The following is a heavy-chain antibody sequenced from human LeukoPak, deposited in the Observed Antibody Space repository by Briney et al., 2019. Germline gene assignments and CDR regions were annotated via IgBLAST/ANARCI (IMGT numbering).Heavy chain of an antibody. CDR1: GFTFSSYG. J-gene: IGHJ6*02. D-gene: IGHD2-15*01. Sequence: GGSLRLSCAASGFTFSSYGMHWVRQAPGKGLEWVAVISYDGSNKYYADSVKGRFTISRDNSKNTLYLQMNSLRAEDTAVYYCAKDQYCSGGTCYSPYYYYYYGMDVWGQGTTVTVSS. CDR2: ISYDGSNK. V-gene: IGHV3-30*18. CDR3: AKDQYCSGGTCYSPYYYYYYGMDV.